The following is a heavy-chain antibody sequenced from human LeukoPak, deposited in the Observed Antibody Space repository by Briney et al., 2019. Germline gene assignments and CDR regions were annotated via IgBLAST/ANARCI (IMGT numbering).Heavy chain of an antibody. J-gene: IGHJ6*03. CDR3: ARERCSSTSCYYYYYYYMDV. Sequence: SETLSLTCTVSGGSISSSSYYWGWIRQPPGKGLEWIGSIFYSGSTYYNPSLKSRVTISVDTSKNQFSLKLSSVTAADTAVHYCARERCSSTSCYYYYYYYMDVWGRGTTVTVSS. D-gene: IGHD2-2*01. CDR2: IFYSGST. CDR1: GGSISSSSYY. V-gene: IGHV4-39*07.